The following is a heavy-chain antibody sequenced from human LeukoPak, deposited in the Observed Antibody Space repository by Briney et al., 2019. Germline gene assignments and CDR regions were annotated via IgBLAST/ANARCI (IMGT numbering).Heavy chain of an antibody. D-gene: IGHD6-13*01. CDR3: ARAAAAEAYYYYYYGMDV. V-gene: IGHV6-1*01. CDR1: GDSVSSNSAA. J-gene: IGHJ6*02. Sequence: SQTLSLTCAISGDSVSSNSAAWNWIRQSPSRGLEWLGRTYYRSKWYNDYAVSVKSRITINPDTSKNQFSLQLYSVTPEDTAVYYCARAAAAEAYYYYYYGMDVWGQGTTVTVSS. CDR2: TYYRSKWYN.